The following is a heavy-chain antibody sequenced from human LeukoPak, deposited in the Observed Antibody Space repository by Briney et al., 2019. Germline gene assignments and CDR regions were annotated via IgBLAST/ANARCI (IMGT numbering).Heavy chain of an antibody. CDR2: ISSSSSYI. CDR1: GFTFSSYS. V-gene: IGHV3-21*01. J-gene: IGHJ4*02. D-gene: IGHD6-19*01. CDR3: ARDQGGAVVAGNPIDH. Sequence: PGGSLRLSCAASGFTFSSYSMNWVRQAPGKGLEWVSSISSSSSYIYYADSVKGRFTISRDNAKNSLYLQMNSLRAEDTAVYYCARDQGGAVVAGNPIDHWGQGTLVTVSS.